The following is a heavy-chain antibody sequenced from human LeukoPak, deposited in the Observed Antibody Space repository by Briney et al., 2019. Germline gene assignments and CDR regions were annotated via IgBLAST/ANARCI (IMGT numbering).Heavy chain of an antibody. CDR1: GFTFSSYG. V-gene: IGHV3-30*02. J-gene: IGHJ4*02. D-gene: IGHD2-2*01. Sequence: GESLGLSCAASGFTFSSYGMNWVRQAPGKGLEWVAFIRFDGRDKYYADSVKGRFTISRDNSKNTLDLQMNSLRVEDTAVYYCAKDRYSTSSTFTVNPFDYWGQGILVTVSS. CDR3: AKDRYSTSSTFTVNPFDY. CDR2: IRFDGRDK.